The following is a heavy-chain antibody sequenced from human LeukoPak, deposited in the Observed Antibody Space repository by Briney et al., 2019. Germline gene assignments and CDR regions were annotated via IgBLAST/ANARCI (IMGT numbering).Heavy chain of an antibody. D-gene: IGHD6-13*01. CDR1: GFTFSSYG. Sequence: GGSLRLSCAASGFTFSSYGVHWVRQAPGKGLEWVAVIWYDGSNKYYADSVKGRFTISRDNSKNTLYLQMNSLRAEDTAVYYCARVAPYSSSWGIFDYWGQGTLVTVSS. J-gene: IGHJ4*02. V-gene: IGHV3-33*01. CDR3: ARVAPYSSSWGIFDY. CDR2: IWYDGSNK.